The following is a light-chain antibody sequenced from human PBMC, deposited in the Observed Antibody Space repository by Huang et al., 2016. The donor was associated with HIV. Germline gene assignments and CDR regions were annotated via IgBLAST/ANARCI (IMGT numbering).Light chain of an antibody. V-gene: IGKV3-11*01. J-gene: IGKJ4*01. Sequence: EIVLTQSPATLSLYPGERATLSCRASQCLANYLDWYQQKPGQAPRLLIYDASKRATGIPARFSGSGSGTDFTLTISSLEPEDFAVYYCQQRGNWQLTFGGGTKVEIK. CDR1: QCLANY. CDR3: QQRGNWQLT. CDR2: DAS.